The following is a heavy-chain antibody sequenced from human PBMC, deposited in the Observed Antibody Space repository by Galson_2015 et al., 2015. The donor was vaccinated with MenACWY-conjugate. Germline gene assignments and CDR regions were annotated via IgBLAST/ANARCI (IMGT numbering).Heavy chain of an antibody. V-gene: IGHV6-1*01. D-gene: IGHD2-2*01. CDR1: GDSAASHSAA. J-gene: IGHJ5*02. Sequence: CAIYGDSAASHSAAWNWIRQSPSRGLEWLGRTYCRSKWYSEYALSVRSRIRVSPDTSNNRFSLQLNSLTLEDTAVYYCVRGYCSGATCSVGFDPWGQGTVVTVSS. CDR3: VRGYCSGATCSVGFDP. CDR2: TYCRSKWYS.